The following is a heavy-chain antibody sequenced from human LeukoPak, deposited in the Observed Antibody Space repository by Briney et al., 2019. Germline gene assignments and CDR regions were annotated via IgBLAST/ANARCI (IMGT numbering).Heavy chain of an antibody. J-gene: IGHJ4*02. CDR3: AKDKGSIAAAGTTLFDY. CDR1: GFTFDDYA. D-gene: IGHD6-13*01. CDR2: ISWNSGSI. Sequence: PGGSLRLSCAASGFTFDDYATHWVRHAPGKGLEWVSGISWNSGSIGYADSVKGRFTISRDNAKNSLYLQMNSLRAEDTALYYCAKDKGSIAAAGTTLFDYWGQGTLVTVSS. V-gene: IGHV3-9*01.